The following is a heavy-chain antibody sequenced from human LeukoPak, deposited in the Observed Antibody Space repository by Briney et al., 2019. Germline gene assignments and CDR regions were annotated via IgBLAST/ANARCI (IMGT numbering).Heavy chain of an antibody. CDR2: ISAYNGNT. D-gene: IGHD3-10*01. V-gene: IGHV1-18*01. CDR1: GYTFTSYG. J-gene: IGHJ4*02. CDR3: ARGSMVFIPHYFDY. Sequence: EASVKVSCKASGYTFTSYGISWVRQAPGQGLEWMGWISAYNGNTNYAQKLQGRVTMTTDTSTSTAYMELRSLRSDDTAVYYCARGSMVFIPHYFDYWGQGTLVTVSS.